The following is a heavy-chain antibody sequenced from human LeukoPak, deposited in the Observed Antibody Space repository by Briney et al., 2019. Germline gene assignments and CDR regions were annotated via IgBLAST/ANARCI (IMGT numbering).Heavy chain of an antibody. CDR3: ARDLVQRQRIVATITDYYYGMDV. J-gene: IGHJ6*02. V-gene: IGHV1-2*02. Sequence: ASVKVSCKASGYTFTGYYMHWVRQAPGQGLEWMGWINPNNGGTNYAQKFQGRVTMTRDTSISTAYMELSRLRSDDTAVYYCARDLVQRQRIVATITDYYYGMDVWGQGTTVTVSS. CDR2: INPNNGGT. CDR1: GYTFTGYY. D-gene: IGHD5-12*01.